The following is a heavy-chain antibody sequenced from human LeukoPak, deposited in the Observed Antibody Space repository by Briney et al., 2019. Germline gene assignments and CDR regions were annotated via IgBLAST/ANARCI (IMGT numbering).Heavy chain of an antibody. CDR2: INHSGST. V-gene: IGHV4-34*01. CDR3: ARGHYYGSGSYIWFDP. CDR1: GGSFSGYY. D-gene: IGHD3-10*01. Sequence: SETLSLTCAVYGGSFSGYYWSWIRQPPGKGLEWIGEINHSGSTNYNPSLKSRATILVDTSKNQFSLKLSSVTAADTAVYYCARGHYYGSGSYIWFDPWGQGTLVTVSS. J-gene: IGHJ5*02.